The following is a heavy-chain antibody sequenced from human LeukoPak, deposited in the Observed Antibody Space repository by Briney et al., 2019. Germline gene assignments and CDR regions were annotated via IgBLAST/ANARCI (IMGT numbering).Heavy chain of an antibody. D-gene: IGHD2-15*01. V-gene: IGHV3-23*01. CDR1: GFTFSNYA. J-gene: IGHJ5*02. CDR3: AKATLHCTGGSCYSGFDP. Sequence: GGSLRLSCAASGFTFSNYAMSWVRQAPGTGLEWVSTISGSAGSTYYADSVKGRFTISRDNSKNTLYLQMNSLRAEDTAIYYCAKATLHCTGGSCYSGFDPWGQGTLVTASS. CDR2: ISGSAGST.